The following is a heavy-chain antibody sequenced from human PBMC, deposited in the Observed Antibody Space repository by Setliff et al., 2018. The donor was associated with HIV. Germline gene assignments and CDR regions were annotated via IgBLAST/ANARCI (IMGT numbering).Heavy chain of an antibody. Sequence: SETLSLTCTVSGGSISSSSYYWGWIRQPPGKGLEWIGSIFNDGRTYYNPSLKSRVNIPMDTSTNQFSLKLPSVTAAETAVYFCARHFPSISLFFGDPGPFDRWGQGALVAVSS. CDR3: ARHFPSISLFFGDPGPFDR. CDR1: GGSISSSSYY. D-gene: IGHD3-10*01. CDR2: IFNDGRT. V-gene: IGHV4-39*01. J-gene: IGHJ4*02.